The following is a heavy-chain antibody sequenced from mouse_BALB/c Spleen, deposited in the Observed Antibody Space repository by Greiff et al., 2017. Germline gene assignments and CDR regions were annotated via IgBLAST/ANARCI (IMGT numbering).Heavy chain of an antibody. CDR2: INPSTGYT. CDR3: ARRGKLGTDFDY. CDR1: GYTFTSYW. V-gene: IGHV1-7*01. D-gene: IGHD4-1*01. Sequence: QVQLKQSGAELAKPGASVKMSCKASGYTFTSYWMHWVKQRPGQGLEWIGYINPSTGYTEYNQKFKDKATLTADKSSSTAYMQLSSLTSEDSAVYYCARRGKLGTDFDYWGQGTTLTVSS. J-gene: IGHJ2*01.